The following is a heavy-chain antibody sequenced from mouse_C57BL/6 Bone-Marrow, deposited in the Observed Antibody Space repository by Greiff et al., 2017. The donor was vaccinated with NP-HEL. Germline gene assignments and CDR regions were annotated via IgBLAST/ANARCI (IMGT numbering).Heavy chain of an antibody. J-gene: IGHJ4*01. CDR2: IYPRSGNT. Sequence: VQLQQSGAELARPGASVKLSCKASGYTFTSYGISWVKQRTGQGLEWIGEIYPRSGNTYYNEQFKGKATLTADKSSSTAYMELRSLTSEDAEVYFCARGDDYDYAMGDWGKGTSVTVDS. V-gene: IGHV1-81*01. CDR1: GYTFTSYG. CDR3: ARGDDYDYAMGD. D-gene: IGHD2-4*01.